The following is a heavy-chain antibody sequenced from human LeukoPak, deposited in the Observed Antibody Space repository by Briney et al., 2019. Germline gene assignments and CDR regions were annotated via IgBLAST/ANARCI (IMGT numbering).Heavy chain of an antibody. V-gene: IGHV1-69*06. Sequence: SVKVSCKASGGTFSSYTISWVRQAPGQGLEWMGGIIPLFGTPDYAQKFQDRLTITADKSTSTAYMELSSLRSEDTAVYYCASAALRCSGGSCYEMDVWGKGTTVTVSS. CDR1: GGTFSSYT. CDR2: IIPLFGTP. D-gene: IGHD2-15*01. CDR3: ASAALRCSGGSCYEMDV. J-gene: IGHJ6*04.